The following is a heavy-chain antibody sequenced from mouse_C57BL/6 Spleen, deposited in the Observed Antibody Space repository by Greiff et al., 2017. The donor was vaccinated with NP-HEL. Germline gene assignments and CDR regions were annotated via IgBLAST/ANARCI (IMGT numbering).Heavy chain of an antibody. V-gene: IGHV1-39*01. CDR1: GYSFTDYN. Sequence: VQLKQSGPELVKPGASVKISCKASGYSFTDYNMNWVKQSNGKSLEWIGVINPNYGTTSYNQKFKGKATLTVDQSSSTAYMQLNSLTSEDSAVYYCARADYYGSSLYAMDYWGQGTSVTVSS. CDR3: ARADYYGSSLYAMDY. CDR2: INPNYGTT. J-gene: IGHJ4*01. D-gene: IGHD1-1*01.